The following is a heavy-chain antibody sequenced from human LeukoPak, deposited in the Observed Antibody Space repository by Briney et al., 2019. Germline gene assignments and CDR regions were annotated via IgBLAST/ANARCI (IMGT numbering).Heavy chain of an antibody. CDR2: IHHSGST. D-gene: IGHD3-16*02. Sequence: PSETLSLTCTVSGGSISSPTYYWAWNRQPPGQELEWIKTIHHSGSTYDNPSLKSRFTMSVDTSKNQFFLNLSSVTAADTAVYYSARLGGYHDPPDYWGQGTLVTVSS. J-gene: IGHJ4*02. CDR1: GGSISSPTYY. V-gene: IGHV4-39*01. CDR3: ARLGGYHDPPDY.